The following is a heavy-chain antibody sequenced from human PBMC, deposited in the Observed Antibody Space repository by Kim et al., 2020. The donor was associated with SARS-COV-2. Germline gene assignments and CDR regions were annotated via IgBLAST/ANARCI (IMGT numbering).Heavy chain of an antibody. CDR2: IKEDGSEK. D-gene: IGHD2-8*01. Sequence: GGSLRLSCEASGFTFSIYGMHWVRQAPGKGLEWVANIKEDGSEKYYADSVKGRFTISRDNAKKSAYLQMNSLRAEDTAVYYCARDNGGMRIPDYWGQGALVTVSS. CDR1: GFTFSIYG. V-gene: IGHV3-7*03. CDR3: ARDNGGMRIPDY. J-gene: IGHJ4*02.